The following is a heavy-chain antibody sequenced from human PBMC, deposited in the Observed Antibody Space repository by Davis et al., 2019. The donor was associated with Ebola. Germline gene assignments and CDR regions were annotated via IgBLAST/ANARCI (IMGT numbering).Heavy chain of an antibody. CDR2: ISSSSSYI. CDR3: ARGLRFRGWPFDY. D-gene: IGHD6-19*01. J-gene: IGHJ4*02. V-gene: IGHV3-21*01. Sequence: GESLKISCAASGFTFSSYAMSWVRQAPGKGLEWVSSISSSSSYIYYADSVKGRFTISRDNAKNSLYLQMNSLRAEDTAVYYCARGLRFRGWPFDYWGQGTLVTVSS. CDR1: GFTFSSYA.